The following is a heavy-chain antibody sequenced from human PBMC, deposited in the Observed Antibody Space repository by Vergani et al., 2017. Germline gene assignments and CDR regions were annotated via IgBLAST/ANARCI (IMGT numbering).Heavy chain of an antibody. Sequence: QVQLQESGPGLVKPSETLSLTCTVSGGSISSNSYYWSWIRQPPGKGLKWIGSVSYSGTTFYNPSLKSRVTVSVDTSKNHFSLKLNSVTAAATAVYDYASPLDSSGFRGYYSYALDVWGQGTAVTVSS. V-gene: IGHV4-39*02. D-gene: IGHD6-19*01. CDR1: GGSISSNSYY. CDR3: ASPLDSSGFRGYYSYALDV. J-gene: IGHJ6*02. CDR2: VSYSGTT.